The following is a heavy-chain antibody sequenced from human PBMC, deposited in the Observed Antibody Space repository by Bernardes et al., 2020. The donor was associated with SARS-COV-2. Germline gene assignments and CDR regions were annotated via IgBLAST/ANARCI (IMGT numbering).Heavy chain of an antibody. V-gene: IGHV3-66*01. J-gene: IGHJ4*02. D-gene: IGHD2-21*01. CDR3: ARDLAGFLFDY. CDR1: GFTVSSNY. CDR2: IYSGGST. Sequence: GALRLSCAASGFTVSSNYMSWVRQAPGKGLEWVSVIYSGGSTYYADSVKGRFTISRDNSKNTLYLQMNSLRAEDTAVYYCARDLAGFLFDYWGQGTLVTVSS.